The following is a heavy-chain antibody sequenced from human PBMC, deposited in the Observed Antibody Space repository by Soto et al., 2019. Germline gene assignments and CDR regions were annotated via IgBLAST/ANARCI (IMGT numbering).Heavy chain of an antibody. Sequence: SETLSLTCTVSGGSISSYYWSWIRQPPGKGLEWIGYIYYSGSTNYNPSLKSRVTISVDTSKNQFSLKLSSVTAADTAVYYCARAITMIVVVPPSAFDIWGQGTMVTVSS. J-gene: IGHJ3*02. CDR1: GGSISSYY. V-gene: IGHV4-59*01. CDR3: ARAITMIVVVPPSAFDI. CDR2: IYYSGST. D-gene: IGHD3-22*01.